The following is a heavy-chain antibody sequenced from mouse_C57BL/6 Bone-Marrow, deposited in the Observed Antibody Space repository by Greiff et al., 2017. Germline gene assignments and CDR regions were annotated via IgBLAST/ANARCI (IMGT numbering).Heavy chain of an antibody. Sequence: VKLMESGAELVKPGASVKISCKVSGYAFSTYWMNWVKQRPGKGLEWIGQIYPGDGDTNYNGKFKGKATLTADKSSSTAYMQLSSLTSEDSAVYFCARGGRRAWFAYWGQGTLVTVSA. J-gene: IGHJ3*01. CDR1: GYAFSTYW. CDR2: IYPGDGDT. V-gene: IGHV1-80*01. CDR3: ARGGRRAWFAY.